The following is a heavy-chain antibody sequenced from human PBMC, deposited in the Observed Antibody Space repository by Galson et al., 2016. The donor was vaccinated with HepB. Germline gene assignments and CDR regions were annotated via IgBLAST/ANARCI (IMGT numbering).Heavy chain of an antibody. D-gene: IGHD5-18*01. V-gene: IGHV5-51*01. CDR2: IYPGDSDA. CDR3: ARQPLHSYGRSYLDL. CDR1: GYSFARFW. J-gene: IGHJ4*02. Sequence: QSGAEVKKPGESQRISCEASGYSFARFWIGWVRQLPGKGLEWMGIIYPGDSDARYSPSLQGQVTISVDKSINTAYLQWSSLKAPDTAMYYCARQPLHSYGRSYLDLGGQGTLVTVSS.